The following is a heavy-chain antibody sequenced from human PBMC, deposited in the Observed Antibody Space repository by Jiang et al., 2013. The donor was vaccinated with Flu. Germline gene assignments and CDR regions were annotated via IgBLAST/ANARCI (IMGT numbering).Heavy chain of an antibody. CDR3: ARSRFAGSWPGYAEYFQH. CDR2: INHSGST. J-gene: IGHJ1*01. Sequence: LLKPSETLSLTCAVYGGSFSGYYWSWIRQPPGKGLEWIGEINHSGSTNYNPSLKSRVTISVDTSKNQFSLKLSSVTAADTAVYYCARSRFAGSWPGYAEYFQHWGQGTLVTVSS. D-gene: IGHD6-13*01. V-gene: IGHV4-34*01. CDR1: GGSFSGYY.